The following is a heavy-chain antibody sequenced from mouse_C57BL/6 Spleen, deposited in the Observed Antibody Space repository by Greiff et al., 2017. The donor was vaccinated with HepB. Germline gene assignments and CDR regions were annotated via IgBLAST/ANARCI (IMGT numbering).Heavy chain of an antibody. CDR2: INPSNGGT. J-gene: IGHJ2*01. V-gene: IGHV1-53*01. CDR1: GYTFTSYW. D-gene: IGHD3-2*02. Sequence: QVHVKQPGTELVKPGASVKLSCKASGYTFTSYWMHWVKQRPGQGLEWIGNINPSNGGTNFNEKFKSKATLTVDKSSSTAYMQLSSLTSEDSAVYYCARSRTAQATPLDYWGQGTTLTVSS. CDR3: ARSRTAQATPLDY.